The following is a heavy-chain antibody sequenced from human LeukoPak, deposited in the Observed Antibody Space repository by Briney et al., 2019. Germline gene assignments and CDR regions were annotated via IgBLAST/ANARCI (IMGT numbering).Heavy chain of an antibody. V-gene: IGHV3-30-3*01. Sequence: PGRSLRLSCAAPRFTFRSDAIHWVRQAPGKGLEWVAVDGNNNYYTDSVKGRFTISRDNSKNTVYLQMNSLRAEDTAVYYCATDSGWFGEGTDYWGQGTLVTVSS. D-gene: IGHD3-10*01. CDR2: DGNNN. J-gene: IGHJ4*02. CDR3: ATDSGWFGEGTDY. CDR1: RFTFRSDA.